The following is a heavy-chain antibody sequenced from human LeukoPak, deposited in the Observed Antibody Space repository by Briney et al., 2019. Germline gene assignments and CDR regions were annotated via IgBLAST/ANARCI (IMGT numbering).Heavy chain of an antibody. D-gene: IGHD1-20*01. J-gene: IGHJ4*02. CDR1: GFTFSSYT. CDR3: ARAPYNGTDPLDY. V-gene: IGHV3-30-3*01. Sequence: GGSLRLSCAASGFTFSSYTMHWVRQAPGKGLEWVAVISYDGSNKYYADSVKGRFTISRDNSKNTLYLQMNSLRAEDTAVYYWARAPYNGTDPLDYGPKGTLVPVSS. CDR2: ISYDGSNK.